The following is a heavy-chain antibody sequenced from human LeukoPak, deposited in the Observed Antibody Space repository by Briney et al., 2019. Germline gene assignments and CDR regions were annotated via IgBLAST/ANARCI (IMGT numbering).Heavy chain of an antibody. D-gene: IGHD3-16*02. Sequence: PSETLSLTCTVSGGSISSYYWSWIRQPPGKGLEWIGYIYYSGSTNYNPSLKSRVTMSVDTSKNQFSLKLSSVTAADTAVYYCARVTFGGVIAAFDIWGQGTMVTVSS. CDR2: IYYSGST. V-gene: IGHV4-59*12. J-gene: IGHJ3*02. CDR3: ARVTFGGVIAAFDI. CDR1: GGSISSYY.